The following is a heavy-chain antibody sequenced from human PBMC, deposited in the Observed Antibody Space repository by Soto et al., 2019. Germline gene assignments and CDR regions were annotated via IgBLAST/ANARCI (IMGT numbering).Heavy chain of an antibody. V-gene: IGHV4-30-4*01. J-gene: IGHJ3*02. CDR2: IYYSGST. D-gene: IGHD1-26*01. Sequence: QVQLQESGPGLVKPSQTLSLTCTVSGVSISSDNSSWTWIRQPPGKGLDGIGCIYYSGSTYYNPCIKSRVTLSVDTSKNQFYLNLSSVTAADTAVYYCARAGEVGATAFEIWGQGTMVTVSS. CDR1: GVSISSDNSS. CDR3: ARAGEVGATAFEI.